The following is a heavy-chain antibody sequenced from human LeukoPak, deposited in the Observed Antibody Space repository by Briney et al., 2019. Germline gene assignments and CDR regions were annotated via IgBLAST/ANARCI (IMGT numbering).Heavy chain of an antibody. D-gene: IGHD3-9*01. CDR3: ARTYYDILTGYGY. Sequence: ASVKVSCKASGYTSTGYYIHWVRQAPGQGLEWMGWISPNSGGTNYAQKFQGRVTMTRDTSISTAYMELSRLRSDDTAVYYCARTYYDILTGYGYWGQGTLVTVSS. CDR1: GYTSTGYY. V-gene: IGHV1-2*02. J-gene: IGHJ4*02. CDR2: ISPNSGGT.